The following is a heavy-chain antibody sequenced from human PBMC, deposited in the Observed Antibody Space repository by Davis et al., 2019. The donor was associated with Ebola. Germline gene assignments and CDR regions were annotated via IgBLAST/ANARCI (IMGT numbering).Heavy chain of an antibody. CDR1: GFTFSSYW. Sequence: GESLKISCAASGFTFSSYWMSWVRQAPGKGLEWVANIKQDGSEKYYVDSVKGRFTISRDNAKNSLYLQMNSLRAEDTAVYYCARGGYCSSTSCYPAPYYYYGMDVWGQGTTVTVSS. V-gene: IGHV3-7*03. J-gene: IGHJ6*02. D-gene: IGHD2-2*01. CDR2: IKQDGSEK. CDR3: ARGGYCSSTSCYPAPYYYYGMDV.